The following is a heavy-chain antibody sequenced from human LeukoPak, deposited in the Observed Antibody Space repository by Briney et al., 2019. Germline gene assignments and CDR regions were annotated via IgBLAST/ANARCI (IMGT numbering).Heavy chain of an antibody. CDR1: GGSISSGGYS. V-gene: IGHV4-30-2*01. CDR3: ARGSVRGVIRT. J-gene: IGHJ5*02. Sequence: PSQTLSLTCAVSGGSISSGGYSWSWIRQPPGKGLEWIGYIYHSGSTYYNPSLKSRVTISVDRSKNQFSLKLSSVTAADTAAYYCARGSVRGVIRTWGQGTLVTVSS. D-gene: IGHD3-10*01. CDR2: IYHSGST.